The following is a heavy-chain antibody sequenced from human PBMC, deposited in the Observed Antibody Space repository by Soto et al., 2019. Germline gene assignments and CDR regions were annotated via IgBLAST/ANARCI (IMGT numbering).Heavy chain of an antibody. Sequence: EVELVESGGGLVLSGGSLRLSCEASGFNFNNYAMHWVGQAPGKGLEWVSGISWTGGTIVYADFVKGRFTISRDKSKSSLYLEMNSLRPEDTALYYCAKDEIGVAGNSALDMWGQGTMVTVSS. CDR1: GFNFNNYA. CDR2: ISWTGGTI. CDR3: AKDEIGVAGNSALDM. V-gene: IGHV3-9*01. J-gene: IGHJ3*02. D-gene: IGHD3-22*01.